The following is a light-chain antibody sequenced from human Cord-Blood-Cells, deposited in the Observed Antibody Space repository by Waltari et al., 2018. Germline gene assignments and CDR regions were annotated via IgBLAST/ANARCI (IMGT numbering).Light chain of an antibody. CDR3: QQYYSTPRT. V-gene: IGKV4-1*01. Sequence: DIVMTQSPASQAVCLAERASINCKPSQSVLYASNNQNYFAWYQQKPGQPPKLLIYWASTRESGVPDRFSGSGSGTDFTLTISSLQAEDVAVYYCQQYYSTPRTFGPGTKVDIK. J-gene: IGKJ3*01. CDR1: QSVLYASNNQNY. CDR2: WAS.